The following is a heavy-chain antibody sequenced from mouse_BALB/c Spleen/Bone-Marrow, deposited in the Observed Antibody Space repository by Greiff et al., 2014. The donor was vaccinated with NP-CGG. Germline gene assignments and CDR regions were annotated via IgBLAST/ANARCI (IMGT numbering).Heavy chain of an antibody. CDR1: GYTFTSYW. J-gene: IGHJ3*01. Sequence: VQLQQSGAELVEPGASVKLSCKASGYTFTSYWMHWVKQRPGQGLEWIGEINPSNGRTNYNEKFKSKATLTVDKSSSTAYMQLSSLTSEDSAVYYCARSGYDGFAYWGQGTLVTVSA. CDR3: ARSGYDGFAY. CDR2: INPSNGRT. D-gene: IGHD2-2*01. V-gene: IGHV1S81*02.